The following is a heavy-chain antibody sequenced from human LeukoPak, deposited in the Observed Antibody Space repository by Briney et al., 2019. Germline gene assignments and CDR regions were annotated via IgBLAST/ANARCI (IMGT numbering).Heavy chain of an antibody. Sequence: GESLKISCKGSGYSFTSNWIGWVRQMPGKGLEWMGIIYPRESNTICSPSFQGQVTISVDTSINTAYLQWINLKASDTAMYYCARHPIAAGGAYNWFDPWGQGTLVTVSS. D-gene: IGHD6-13*01. J-gene: IGHJ5*02. CDR1: GYSFTSNW. V-gene: IGHV5-51*01. CDR2: IYPRESNT. CDR3: ARHPIAAGGAYNWFDP.